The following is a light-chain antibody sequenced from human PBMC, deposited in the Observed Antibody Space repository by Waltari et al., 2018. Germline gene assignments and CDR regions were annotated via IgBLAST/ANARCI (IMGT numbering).Light chain of an antibody. V-gene: IGKV4-1*01. CDR1: QSILYNSNDKNY. J-gene: IGKJ1*01. CDR2: WAS. CDR3: QLYYSRRT. Sequence: DIVMTQSPEFLSVSLGERDTINCKPSQSILYNSNDKNYLAWYQQKPGQPPKLLIYWASTRQSGVPDRFSGSGSGTDLTLTINSLQAEDVAVYYCQLYYSRRTFGRGTRVEIK.